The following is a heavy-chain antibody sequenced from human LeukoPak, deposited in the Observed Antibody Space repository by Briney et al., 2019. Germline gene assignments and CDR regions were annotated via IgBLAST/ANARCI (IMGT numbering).Heavy chain of an antibody. V-gene: IGHV3-13*04. J-gene: IGHJ4*02. Sequence: EGSLRLSCAASGFTFSNYDMHWVRQAAGKGLEWVSAIGTAGDTYYPGSVRGRFTMSRENAKSSLYLQMNSLTAGDTAVYYCARGASTHFDNWGQGILVTVSS. CDR2: IGTAGDT. D-gene: IGHD1-26*01. CDR3: ARGASTHFDN. CDR1: GFTFSNYD.